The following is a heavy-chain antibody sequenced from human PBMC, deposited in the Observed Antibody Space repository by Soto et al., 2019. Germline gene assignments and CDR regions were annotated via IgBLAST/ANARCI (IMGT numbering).Heavy chain of an antibody. CDR2: IYYSGST. CDR3: ARNRITMVRGVPSNWFDP. D-gene: IGHD3-10*01. J-gene: IGHJ5*02. CDR1: GGSISSYY. Sequence: PSETLSLTCTVSGGSISSYYWSWIRQPPGKGLEWIGYIYYSGSTNYNPSLKSRVTISVDTSKNQFSLKLSSVTAADTAVYYCARNRITMVRGVPSNWFDPWGQGTLVTVSS. V-gene: IGHV4-59*01.